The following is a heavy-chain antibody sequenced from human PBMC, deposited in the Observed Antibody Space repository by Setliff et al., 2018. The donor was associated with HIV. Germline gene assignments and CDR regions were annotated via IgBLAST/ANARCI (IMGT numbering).Heavy chain of an antibody. CDR1: GGSITSADYY. D-gene: IGHD3-16*01. CDR2: FSVPGTT. Sequence: LSLTCTVSGGSITSADYYWTWIRQPAGKGLEWIGRFSVPGTTNYGPSFKGRLTIWVDMSKNQFSLKLTSVTAADTAVYYCARRKGGYGLDVWGQGTTVTVSS. J-gene: IGHJ6*02. V-gene: IGHV4-61*02. CDR3: ARRKGGYGLDV.